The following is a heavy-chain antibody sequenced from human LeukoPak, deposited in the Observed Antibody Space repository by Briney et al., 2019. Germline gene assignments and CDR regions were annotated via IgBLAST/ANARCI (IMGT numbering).Heavy chain of an antibody. V-gene: IGHV2-5*02. Sequence: SGXTLLRPTPTLTLTCSFSGFALSTSGGGGGWIRQPPGKALEWLTLINWDDDKRYSPSMKSRITITQVTTNNQGGVTVSNMDPVDTATYYCAHRPANLVGVPAFDIWGRGTMVTVSS. CDR1: GFALSTSGGG. CDR2: INWDDDK. J-gene: IGHJ3*02. CDR3: AHRPANLVGVPAFDI. D-gene: IGHD3-22*01.